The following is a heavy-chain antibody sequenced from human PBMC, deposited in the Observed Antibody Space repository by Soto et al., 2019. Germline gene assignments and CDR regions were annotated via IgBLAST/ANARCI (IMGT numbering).Heavy chain of an antibody. V-gene: IGHV3-73*01. CDR1: GFTFGCSA. J-gene: IGHJ4*02. D-gene: IGHD6-19*01. Sequence: GGSLRLSCAASGFTFGCSAMHWVGQASWKGLEWVGHIRSKTNSYATAYAESVKGRFTISRDDSMNTAYLQMNSLKTEDTAVYFCTRQTDAVQWLVVPTDYNFDYWGQGTLVTVSS. CDR2: IRSKTNSYAT. CDR3: TRQTDAVQWLVVPTDYNFDY.